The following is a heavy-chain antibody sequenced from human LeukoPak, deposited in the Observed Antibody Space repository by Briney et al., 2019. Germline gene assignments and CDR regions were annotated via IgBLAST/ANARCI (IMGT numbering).Heavy chain of an antibody. Sequence: PGGSLRLSCTVSGFTVSSNSMTWVRQAPGKGLEWVSIISSGSSAIFSADALKGRFTISRDDAKNLLYLDMNSLRAEDTAVYYCARGHTAVTRHFDFWGQGTLVTVSS. J-gene: IGHJ4*02. V-gene: IGHV3-21*01. D-gene: IGHD4-17*01. CDR2: ISSGSSAI. CDR1: GFTVSSNS. CDR3: ARGHTAVTRHFDF.